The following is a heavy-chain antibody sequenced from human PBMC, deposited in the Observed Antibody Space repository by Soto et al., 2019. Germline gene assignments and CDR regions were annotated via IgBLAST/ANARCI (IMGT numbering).Heavy chain of an antibody. CDR3: ARGRPYGDYFDY. V-gene: IGHV4-59*01. Sequence: WGTLSLTCTVSGGSISSYYWTWIRQSPGKGLEWIGYIYYTGSTQYSPSLKSRVTISLGTSRNQFSLNLSSVTAADTAVYFCARGRPYGDYFDYSGQGTLLTVSS. J-gene: IGHJ4*02. D-gene: IGHD4-17*01. CDR2: IYYTGST. CDR1: GGSISSYY.